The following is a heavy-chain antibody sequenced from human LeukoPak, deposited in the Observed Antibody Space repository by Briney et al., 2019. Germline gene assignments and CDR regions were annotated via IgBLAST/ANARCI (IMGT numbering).Heavy chain of an antibody. V-gene: IGHV1-46*01. D-gene: IGHD6-19*01. Sequence: ASVKVSCKASGYTFTNYYIHWVRQAPGQGLEWMGITNPTGGSTTYAQKFQGRVTMTRDTSTSTVYMDLSSLRFEDTAVYYCARANFEAVAGTYRYYGMDVWGQGTTVTVSS. CDR2: TNPTGGST. CDR1: GYTFTNYY. CDR3: ARANFEAVAGTYRYYGMDV. J-gene: IGHJ6*02.